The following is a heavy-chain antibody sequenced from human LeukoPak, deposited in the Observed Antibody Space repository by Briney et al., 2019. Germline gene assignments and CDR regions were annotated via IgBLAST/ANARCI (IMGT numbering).Heavy chain of an antibody. Sequence: PGGSLRLSCAASGFTVSSNNMSWVRQAPGKGLEWVSVIYSGGSTYYADSVKGRLTISRDNSKNTLYLQMNSLRAEDTAVYYCARDRSECSGGSCYSGGFDYWGQGTLVTVSS. V-gene: IGHV3-53*01. CDR2: IYSGGST. CDR3: ARDRSECSGGSCYSGGFDY. J-gene: IGHJ4*02. CDR1: GFTVSSNN. D-gene: IGHD2-15*01.